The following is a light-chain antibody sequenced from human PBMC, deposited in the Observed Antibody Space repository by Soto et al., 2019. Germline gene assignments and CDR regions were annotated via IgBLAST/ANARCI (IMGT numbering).Light chain of an antibody. CDR1: QDIRNE. J-gene: IGKJ1*01. Sequence: DIQMTQSPSSLSASVGDRVTITCRASQDIRNELGWFQQKPGKAPKRLIYIASSLQSGVPSRFSGSGSGTEFTLTISSQQPEHYATYYCLQHNDYPPTFGQGTKVEI. CDR3: LQHNDYPPT. CDR2: IAS. V-gene: IGKV1-17*01.